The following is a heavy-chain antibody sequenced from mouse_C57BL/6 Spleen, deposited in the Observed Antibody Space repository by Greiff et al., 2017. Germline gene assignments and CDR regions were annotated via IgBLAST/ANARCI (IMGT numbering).Heavy chain of an antibody. J-gene: IGHJ4*01. V-gene: IGHV1-72*01. CDR2: IDPNSGGT. D-gene: IGHD6-1*01. CDR3: ARTGLASYYTIEN. CDR1: GYTFTSYW. Sequence: VQLQQPGAELVKPGASVKLSCKASGYTFTSYWMHWVKQRPGRGLEWIGWIDPNSGGTKYNEKFKSKATLTVDKPSSTAYMQRSSLTSEDSAVYYSARTGLASYYTIENWGQGTSVTVSS.